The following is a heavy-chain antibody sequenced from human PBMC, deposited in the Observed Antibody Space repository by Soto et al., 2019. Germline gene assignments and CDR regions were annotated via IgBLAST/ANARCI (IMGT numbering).Heavy chain of an antibody. V-gene: IGHV4-59*08. Sequence: QVHLQESGPGLVKPSETLSLTCAVSGASISSYFWSWIRQPPGKGLEWVGYVSNTGGTSYNPSLKSRVTISVDTSKNQFSLKLSSVTAADTAVYYCARRGFFDYWGRETLVTVSS. CDR3: ARRGFFDY. CDR1: GASISSYF. J-gene: IGHJ4*02. CDR2: VSNTGGT. D-gene: IGHD6-25*01.